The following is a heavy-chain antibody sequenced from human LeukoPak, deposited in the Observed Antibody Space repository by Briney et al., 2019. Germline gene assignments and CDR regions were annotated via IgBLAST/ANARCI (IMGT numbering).Heavy chain of an antibody. Sequence: SETLSLTCTVSGGSISSYYWSWIRQPPGKGLEWIGYIYYSGSTNYNPSLKSRVTISVDTSKNQSSLKLSSVTAADTAVYYCARSIAAEKSSWFDPWGQGTLVTVSS. CDR3: ARSIAAEKSSWFDP. CDR2: IYYSGST. V-gene: IGHV4-59*01. D-gene: IGHD6-6*01. CDR1: GGSISSYY. J-gene: IGHJ5*02.